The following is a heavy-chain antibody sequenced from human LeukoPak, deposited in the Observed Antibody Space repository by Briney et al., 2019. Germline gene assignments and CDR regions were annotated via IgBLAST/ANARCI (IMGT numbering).Heavy chain of an antibody. D-gene: IGHD2/OR15-2a*01. CDR3: ARLPPTTPFSSPVDY. V-gene: IGHV1-18*01. CDR1: VYTFTRYG. Sequence: AAVKVSCKASVYTFTRYGIRWVRQAPGQGLEWMGWISAYNGNTNYAQKLQGRVTMTTDTSTSTAYMELRSLRSDDAAVYYCARLPPTTPFSSPVDYWGQGTLVTVSS. J-gene: IGHJ4*02. CDR2: ISAYNGNT.